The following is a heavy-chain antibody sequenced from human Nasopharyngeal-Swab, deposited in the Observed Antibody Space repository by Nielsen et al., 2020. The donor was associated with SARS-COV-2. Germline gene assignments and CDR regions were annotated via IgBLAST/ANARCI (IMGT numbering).Heavy chain of an antibody. CDR2: ISSGGSTI. J-gene: IGHJ4*02. CDR3: ARDLPGYDILTGYYRAYYFDY. Sequence: GGSLRLSCAASGFTFSDYYMSWIRQAPGKGLEWVSYISSGGSTIYYADSVKGRFTISRDNAKNSLYLQMNSLRAEDTAVYYCARDLPGYDILTGYYRAYYFDYWGQGTLVTVSS. V-gene: IGHV3-11*01. CDR1: GFTFSDYY. D-gene: IGHD3-9*01.